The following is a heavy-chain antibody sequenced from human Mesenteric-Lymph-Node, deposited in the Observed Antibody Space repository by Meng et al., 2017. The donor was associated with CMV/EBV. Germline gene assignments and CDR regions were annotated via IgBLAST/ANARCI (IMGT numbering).Heavy chain of an antibody. V-gene: IGHV3-23*01. CDR2: TDYTGTHT. J-gene: IGHJ4*02. CDR3: ARSSSTTHYFDY. CDR1: GFTFSTYA. D-gene: IGHD2-2*01. Sequence: GESLKISCAASGFTFSTYAMTWVRQAPGKGLEWVSATDYTGTHTYYADSVKGRFTLSRDNSKNTLYLQMNSLRVEDTAVYYCARSSSTTHYFDYWGQGTLVTVSS.